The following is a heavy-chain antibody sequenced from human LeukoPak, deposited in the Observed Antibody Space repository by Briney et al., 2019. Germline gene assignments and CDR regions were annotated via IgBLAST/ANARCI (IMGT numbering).Heavy chain of an antibody. J-gene: IGHJ4*02. V-gene: IGHV3-64*02. CDR1: GFTFGTYA. D-gene: IGHD6-19*01. CDR2: ISSSGRIT. Sequence: GGSLRLSCAASGFTFGTYAMHWVRQAPGKGLEYVSAISSSGRITYYADSVKGRFTISRDNSKNILYLQMGSLRTEDTAVYYCARVSGWYWFDNWGQGTLVTVSS. CDR3: ARVSGWYWFDN.